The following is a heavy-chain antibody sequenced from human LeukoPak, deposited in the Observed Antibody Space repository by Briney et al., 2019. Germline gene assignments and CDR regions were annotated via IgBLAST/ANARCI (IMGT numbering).Heavy chain of an antibody. CDR3: ARVGYYASGPFSYFDY. D-gene: IGHD3-10*01. Sequence: GRALRLSCAASGFTFSGYAMHWVRQAPGKGLEWVAVISYDGSNEYYADSVKGRFTISRDNSKNTLYLQMNSLSVEDTAVYYCARVGYYASGPFSYFDYWGQGTLVTVSS. J-gene: IGHJ4*02. CDR1: GFTFSGYA. CDR2: ISYDGSNE. V-gene: IGHV3-30-3*01.